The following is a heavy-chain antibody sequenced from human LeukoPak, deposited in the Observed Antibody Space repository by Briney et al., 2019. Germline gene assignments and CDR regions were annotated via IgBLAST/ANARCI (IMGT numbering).Heavy chain of an antibody. CDR3: ARLTFYYDRSGPADWYFDL. CDR2: LFHSGDT. Sequence: SETLSLTCTVSGDFIGSVSWSWIRQPPGKGLECIGSLFHSGDTNYSPSLKSRLTISVDTSKKQLSLKLKSVTAADTAVYYCARLTFYYDRSGPADWYFDLWGRGTLVTVSS. CDR1: GDFIGSVS. D-gene: IGHD3-22*01. J-gene: IGHJ2*01. V-gene: IGHV4-59*08.